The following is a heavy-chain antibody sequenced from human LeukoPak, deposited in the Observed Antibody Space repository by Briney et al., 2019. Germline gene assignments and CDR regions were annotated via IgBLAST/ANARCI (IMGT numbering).Heavy chain of an antibody. CDR1: GFTFSTYA. D-gene: IGHD1-26*01. V-gene: IGHV3-23*01. CDR2: ISGSGGGT. CDR3: AKNRGAGSHYYYHMND. Sequence: TGGSLRLSCAASGFTFSTYAMSWVRQAAGKGLEWVSLISGSGGGTYYADSVKGRFTISRDNSKNTLYLQLNSLRVEDTAVYYCAKNRGAGSHYYYHMNDWGKGTTVTVSS. J-gene: IGHJ6*03.